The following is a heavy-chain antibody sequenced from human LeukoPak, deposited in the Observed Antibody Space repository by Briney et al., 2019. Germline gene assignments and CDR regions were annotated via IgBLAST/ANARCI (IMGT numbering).Heavy chain of an antibody. Sequence: PGGSLRLSCAASGFSLSAYWMTWVRQAPGKGLEWVANINRDGSQKNHVDSVKGRFTISRDNAKSSLYLQMNSLRAEDTALYYCVRDNPRCCGVIPANIDDFWGQGTLVTVSS. J-gene: IGHJ4*02. CDR2: INRDGSQK. V-gene: IGHV3-7*01. CDR1: GFSLSAYW. D-gene: IGHD2-21*01. CDR3: VRDNPRCCGVIPANIDDF.